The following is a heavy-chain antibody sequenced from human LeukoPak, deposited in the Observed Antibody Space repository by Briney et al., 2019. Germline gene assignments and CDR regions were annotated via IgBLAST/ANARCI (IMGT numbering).Heavy chain of an antibody. V-gene: IGHV3-7*01. D-gene: IGHD6-19*01. J-gene: IGHJ6*02. CDR2: IKEDGSDK. CDR1: GFTLSSYW. CDR3: ARDGQYSSGWYPGYYYYGMDV. Sequence: PGGSLRLSCAASGFTLSSYWMSWVRQAPGKGLEWVANIKEDGSDKYYVASVEGRFTISRDNAKNLLYLQMNSLRVEDTAVYYCARDGQYSSGWYPGYYYYGMDVWGQGTTVTVSS.